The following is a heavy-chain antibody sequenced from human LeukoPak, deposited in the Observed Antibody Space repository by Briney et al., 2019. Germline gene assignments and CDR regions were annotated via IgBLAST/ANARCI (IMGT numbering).Heavy chain of an antibody. CDR1: GFSVRNKY. Sequence: GGSLRLSCAASGFSVRNKYMSWVRQAPGKGLEWVSVIYTGGDTYYADSVRGRFTISRDNSKNTVNLQMNSLRAEDTALYYCAGGQMFTSGGFDDWGQGTLVTVSS. D-gene: IGHD6-19*01. V-gene: IGHV3-53*01. J-gene: IGHJ4*02. CDR2: IYTGGDT. CDR3: AGGQMFTSGGFDD.